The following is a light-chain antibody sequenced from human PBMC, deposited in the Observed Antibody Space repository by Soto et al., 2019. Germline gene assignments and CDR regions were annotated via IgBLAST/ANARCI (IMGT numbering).Light chain of an antibody. CDR3: CSFAGSNSWV. V-gene: IGLV2-23*01. CDR2: EAT. CDR1: SSDVGTYDL. J-gene: IGLJ3*02. Sequence: QSALTQPASVSGSPGQSITISCTGTSSDVGTYDLVSWYQHHPGAAPKLMIYEATRRPSGISNHFSGSKSGNTASLTISGLQAEDGADYYCCSFAGSNSWVFGGGTKLTVL.